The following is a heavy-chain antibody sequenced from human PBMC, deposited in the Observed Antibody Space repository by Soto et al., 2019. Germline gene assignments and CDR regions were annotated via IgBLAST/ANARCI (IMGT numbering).Heavy chain of an antibody. CDR3: ARAPRLDGDYSGIDY. D-gene: IGHD4-17*01. V-gene: IGHV1-2*04. Sequence: ASVKVSCKASGYTFTGYYMHWVRQAPGQGLEWMGWINPNSGGTNYAQKFQGWVTMTRDTSISTAYMELSRLRSDDTAVYYCARAPRLDGDYSGIDYWGQGTLVTVSS. J-gene: IGHJ4*02. CDR2: INPNSGGT. CDR1: GYTFTGYY.